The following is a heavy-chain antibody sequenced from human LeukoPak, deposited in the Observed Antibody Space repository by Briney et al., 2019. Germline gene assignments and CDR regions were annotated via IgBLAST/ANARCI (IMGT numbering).Heavy chain of an antibody. CDR3: ARHRRRYYDFWSGYLFDY. Sequence: GESLKIPCKGSGYSFTSYWIGWVRQMPGKGLEWMGIIYPGDSDTRYSPSFQGQVTISADKSISTAYLQWSSLKASDTAMYYCARHRRRYYDFWSGYLFDYWGQGTLVTVSS. D-gene: IGHD3-3*01. CDR1: GYSFTSYW. J-gene: IGHJ4*02. V-gene: IGHV5-51*01. CDR2: IYPGDSDT.